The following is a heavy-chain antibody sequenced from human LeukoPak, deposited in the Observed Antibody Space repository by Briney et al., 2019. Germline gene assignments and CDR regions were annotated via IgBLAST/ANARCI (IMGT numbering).Heavy chain of an antibody. V-gene: IGHV4-59*01. J-gene: IGHJ4*02. CDR1: GGSISSYY. CDR3: ARVRGYDILTGYFDY. D-gene: IGHD3-9*01. CDR2: IYYSGST. Sequence: SETLSLTCTVSGGSISSYYWSRIRQPPGKGLEWIGYIYYSGSTNYNPSLKSRVTISVDTSKNQFSLKLSSVTAADTAVYYCARVRGYDILTGYFDYWGQGTLVTVSS.